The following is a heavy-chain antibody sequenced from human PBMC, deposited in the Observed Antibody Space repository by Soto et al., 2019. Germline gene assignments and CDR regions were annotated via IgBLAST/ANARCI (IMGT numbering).Heavy chain of an antibody. CDR2: ISTDSDRA. CDR1: GYACNKHG. CDR3: VRDRDCRSFSCIDSFDI. D-gene: IGHD2-2*01. V-gene: IGHV1-18*01. J-gene: IGHJ3*02. Sequence: QIQLVQSGAEVKKAGASVKVSCKASGYACNKHGMSWVRQAPGQGLEWMGWISTDSDRADYAQKFQGRLTMTTDTSTTTAYMDLRSLRSDDTAIYFCVRDRDCRSFSCIDSFDIWGQGTMVSVSS.